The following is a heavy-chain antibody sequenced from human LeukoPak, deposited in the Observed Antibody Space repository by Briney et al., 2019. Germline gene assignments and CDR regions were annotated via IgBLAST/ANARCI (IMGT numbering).Heavy chain of an antibody. CDR2: IIPIFGIA. CDR3: TIFYSNWWGALDAFDI. Sequence: ASVKVSCKASGGTFSSYAIRWVRQSPGQGLEWMRRIIPIFGIANYAQKFQGRVTITADKSTSTASMELSSLRSEDTAVYYCTIFYSNWWGALDAFDIWGQGTMVTVSS. V-gene: IGHV1-69*04. D-gene: IGHD2-8*02. J-gene: IGHJ3*02. CDR1: GGTFSSYA.